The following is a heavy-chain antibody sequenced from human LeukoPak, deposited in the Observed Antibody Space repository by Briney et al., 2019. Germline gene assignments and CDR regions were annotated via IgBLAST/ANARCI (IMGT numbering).Heavy chain of an antibody. CDR3: ARVGVVVVPAATHFDY. Sequence: GASVKVSCKASGYTFTSYYMHWVRQAPGQGLEWMGWINPNSGGTNYAQKFQGRVTMTRDTSISTAYMELSRLRSDDTAVYYCARVGVVVVPAATHFDYWGQGTLVTVSS. CDR2: INPNSGGT. V-gene: IGHV1-2*02. J-gene: IGHJ4*02. CDR1: GYTFTSYY. D-gene: IGHD2-2*01.